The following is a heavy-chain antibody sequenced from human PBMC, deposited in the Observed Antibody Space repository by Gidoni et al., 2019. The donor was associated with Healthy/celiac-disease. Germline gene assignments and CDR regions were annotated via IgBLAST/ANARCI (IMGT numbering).Heavy chain of an antibody. D-gene: IGHD3-22*01. Sequence: QVQLVQSGAEVKKPGSSVKLSCKASGGTFSSYAISWVRQAPGQGLEWMGRIIPILGIANYAQKFQGRVTITADKSTSTAYMELSSLRSEDTAVYYCAREKYYYDSSGYYPGWFDPWGQGTLVTVSS. CDR3: AREKYYYDSSGYYPGWFDP. V-gene: IGHV1-69*09. J-gene: IGHJ5*02. CDR2: IIPILGIA. CDR1: GGTFSSYA.